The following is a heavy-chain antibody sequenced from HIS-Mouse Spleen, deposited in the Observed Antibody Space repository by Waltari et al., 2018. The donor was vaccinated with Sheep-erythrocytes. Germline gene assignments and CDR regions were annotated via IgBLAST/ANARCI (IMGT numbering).Heavy chain of an antibody. V-gene: IGHV4-34*01. Sequence: QVQLQQWGAGLLKPSETLSLTCAVYGGSFSGYYWSWIRQPPGKGLEWIWEINNSGSTNYNPSLKSRVTISVDTSKNQFSLKLSSVTAADTAVHYCALSVDLAGAFDIWGQGTMVTVSS. CDR2: INNSGST. D-gene: IGHD6-19*01. J-gene: IGHJ3*02. CDR1: GGSFSGYY. CDR3: ALSVDLAGAFDI.